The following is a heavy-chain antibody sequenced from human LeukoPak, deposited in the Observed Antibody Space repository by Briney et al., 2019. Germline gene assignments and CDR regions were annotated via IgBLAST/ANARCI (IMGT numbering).Heavy chain of an antibody. V-gene: IGHV3-7*01. CDR2: IKQDGSEK. CDR3: ARGMPAGVDY. CDR1: GFTFSSYW. Sequence: GXXLRLSCAASGFTFSSYWMSWVRQAPGKGLQWVANIKQDGSEKYYVDSVKGRFTISRDDAKNSLYLQMNSLRAEDTAVYYCARGMPAGVDYWGQGTLVTVSS. J-gene: IGHJ4*02. D-gene: IGHD2-2*01.